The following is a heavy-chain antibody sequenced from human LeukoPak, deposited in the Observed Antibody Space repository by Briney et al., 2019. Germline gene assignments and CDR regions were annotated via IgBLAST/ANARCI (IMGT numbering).Heavy chain of an antibody. V-gene: IGHV3-9*03. CDR1: GFTFDDYA. CDR2: ISWNSGTI. J-gene: IGHJ4*02. CDR3: AKGTYYYDSSGPPDYFDY. Sequence: QTGGSLRLSCAASGFTFDDYAMHWVRQAPGKGLEWVSGISWNSGTIAYADSVKGRFTISRDNAKNSLHLQMNSLRAEDMALYYCAKGTYYYDSSGPPDYFDYWGREPWSPSPQ. D-gene: IGHD3-22*01.